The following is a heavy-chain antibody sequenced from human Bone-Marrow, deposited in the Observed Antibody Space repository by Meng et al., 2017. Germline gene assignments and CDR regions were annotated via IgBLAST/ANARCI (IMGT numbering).Heavy chain of an antibody. CDR3: AGDGPSVSGSYYFLDY. CDR2: INPNGGST. J-gene: IGHJ4*02. V-gene: IGHV1-46*01. D-gene: IGHD1-26*01. Sequence: ASVKVSCKASGYTFTSYYMHWVRQAPGQGLEWMGIINPNGGSTSYAQKFQGRVTMTRDTSTSTAYMELSSLRSKDTAVYYCAGDGPSVSGSYYFLDYWGQGTLVTVSS. CDR1: GYTFTSYY.